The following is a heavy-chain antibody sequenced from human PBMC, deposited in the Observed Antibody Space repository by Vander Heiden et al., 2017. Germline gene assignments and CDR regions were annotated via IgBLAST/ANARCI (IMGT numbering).Heavy chain of an antibody. CDR3: ARDYGSSWPNWFDP. J-gene: IGHJ5*02. Sequence: QVQLVESGGGVVQPGRSLRLSCSGYGLTFSRYGMHWVRQAPGKVLEWVATVWYDGTNKYYGDSVKGRFTISRDNSNNTVYLQMNSLRVEDTAVYYCARDYGSSWPNWFDPWGQGTQVSVSS. D-gene: IGHD6-13*01. V-gene: IGHV3-33*01. CDR2: VWYDGTNK. CDR1: GLTFSRYG.